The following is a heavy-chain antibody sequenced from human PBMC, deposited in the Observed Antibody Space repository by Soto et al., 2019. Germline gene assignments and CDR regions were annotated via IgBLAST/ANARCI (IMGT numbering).Heavy chain of an antibody. CDR1: GFTFSSYA. V-gene: IGHV3-23*01. CDR3: AKAGYDSSRYSLNFDY. J-gene: IGHJ4*02. Sequence: GGSLRLSCAASGFTFSSYAMSWVRQAPGKGLEWVSVISGSGGSTYYADSVKGRFTISRDNSKNTLYLKMNSLRAEDTAVYYCAKAGYDSSRYSLNFDYWGQGTLVTVSS. D-gene: IGHD3-22*01. CDR2: ISGSGGST.